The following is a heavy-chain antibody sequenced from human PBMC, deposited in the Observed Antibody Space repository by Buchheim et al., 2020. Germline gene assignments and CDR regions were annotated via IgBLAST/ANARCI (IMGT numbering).Heavy chain of an antibody. CDR3: VKASSYSSTWDYYFDN. D-gene: IGHD2-2*01. Sequence: EVQLLESGGGLVQPGGSLRLSCTTSGFTFSTYAMAWVRQAPGKGLEWVSSVDNRGRNTYYTDSVKGRFTISRDNSKSTPDLQMNSLQDEDTAVYYCVKASSYSSTWDYYFDNWGQGTL. V-gene: IGHV3-23*01. CDR2: VDNRGRNT. CDR1: GFTFSTYA. J-gene: IGHJ4*02.